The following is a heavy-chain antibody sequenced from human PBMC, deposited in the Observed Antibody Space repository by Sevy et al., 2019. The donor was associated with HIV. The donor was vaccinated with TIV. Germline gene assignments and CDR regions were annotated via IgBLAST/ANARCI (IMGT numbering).Heavy chain of an antibody. CDR3: AGVGSAPKEDNGYEDALDI. D-gene: IGHD5-12*01. J-gene: IGHJ3*02. Sequence: GGSLRLSCAASGFSFSSYWLRWVRQAPGKGLEWVANIKQDGSEKYYVDSVKGRFTISRDDAKNSLYLQMNSLRVEDTAVYYCAGVGSAPKEDNGYEDALDIWGQGTMVTVSS. CDR1: GFSFSSYW. CDR2: IKQDGSEK. V-gene: IGHV3-7*01.